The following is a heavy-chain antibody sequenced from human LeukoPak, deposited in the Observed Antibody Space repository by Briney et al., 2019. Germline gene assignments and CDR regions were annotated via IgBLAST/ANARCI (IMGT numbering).Heavy chain of an antibody. Sequence: SSETLSLTCTVSGGSISSYYWSWIRQPPGKGLEWIGYIYYSGSTNYNPSLKSRVTISVDTSKNQFSLKLSSVTAADTAVYYCARGALYYYDSSGYYNAEYFQHWGQGTLATVSS. D-gene: IGHD3-22*01. CDR3: ARGALYYYDSSGYYNAEYFQH. V-gene: IGHV4-59*01. CDR2: IYYSGST. CDR1: GGSISSYY. J-gene: IGHJ1*01.